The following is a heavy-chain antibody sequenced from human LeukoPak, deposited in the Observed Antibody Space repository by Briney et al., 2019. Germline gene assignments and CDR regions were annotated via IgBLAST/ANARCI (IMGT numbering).Heavy chain of an antibody. J-gene: IGHJ6*03. CDR2: INHSGST. CDR3: ARETRYSSSWYHFNYYYMDV. D-gene: IGHD6-13*01. CDR1: GGSFSGYY. Sequence: SETLSLTCAVYGGSFSGYYWSWIRQPPGKGLEWIGEINHSGSTNYNPSLKSRVTISVDTSKNQFSLKLSSVTAADTAVYYCARETRYSSSWYHFNYYYMDVWGKGTTVTVSS. V-gene: IGHV4-34*01.